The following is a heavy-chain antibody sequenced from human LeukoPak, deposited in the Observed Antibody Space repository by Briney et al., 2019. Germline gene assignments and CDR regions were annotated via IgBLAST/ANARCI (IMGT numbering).Heavy chain of an antibody. D-gene: IGHD2-2*02. Sequence: PGGSLRLSCAASGFTFSSYAMSWVRQAPGKGLEWVSAISGSGGSTYYADSVKGRFTISRDNSKNTLYLQMNSLRAEDTAVYYCARDLLYQLLYNPYYYYGMDVWGQGTTVTVSS. V-gene: IGHV3-23*01. CDR3: ARDLLYQLLYNPYYYYGMDV. CDR1: GFTFSSYA. CDR2: ISGSGGST. J-gene: IGHJ6*02.